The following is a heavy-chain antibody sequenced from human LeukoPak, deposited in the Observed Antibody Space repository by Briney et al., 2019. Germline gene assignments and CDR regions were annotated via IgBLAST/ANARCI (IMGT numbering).Heavy chain of an antibody. V-gene: IGHV4-59*12. Sequence: SETLSLTCTVSGGSISTYYWSWIRQPPGKGLEWIGYIYYTGSTSYNPSLKSRVTISVDTSKNQFSLKLSSVTAADTAVYYCARDTRGVVVVTATYYFDYWGQGTLVTVSS. CDR2: IYYTGST. D-gene: IGHD2-21*02. J-gene: IGHJ4*02. CDR1: GGSISTYY. CDR3: ARDTRGVVVVTATYYFDY.